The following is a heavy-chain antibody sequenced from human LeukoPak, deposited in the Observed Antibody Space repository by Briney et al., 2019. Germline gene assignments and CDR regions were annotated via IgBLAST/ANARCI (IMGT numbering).Heavy chain of an antibody. V-gene: IGHV4-38-2*02. CDR2: IYHTGPT. Sequence: SETLSLTCTVSGSSISNDFYWAWIRQPPGKGLEWIGSIYHTGPTYYNPSLKGRLTISVDTSKNWFSLTMKSVTAADTAVYYCAREGTHTSTWYHWFDPWGQGTLVTVSS. CDR1: GSSISNDFY. D-gene: IGHD6-13*01. J-gene: IGHJ5*02. CDR3: AREGTHTSTWYHWFDP.